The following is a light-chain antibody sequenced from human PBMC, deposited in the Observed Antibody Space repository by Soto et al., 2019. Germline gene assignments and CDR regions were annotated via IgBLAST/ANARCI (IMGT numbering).Light chain of an antibody. CDR1: QSIRSSS. CDR2: GGS. CDR3: HQYGSSPLT. V-gene: IGKV3-20*01. Sequence: EIVFTQAPATLSLSPGKRATLSCSASQSIRSSSLAWYQQKPGQAPRLLIYGGSSRATGIPDRFSGGGSGTDFSLTISRLETEDFSVYYCHQYGSSPLTFGGGTKVDIK. J-gene: IGKJ4*01.